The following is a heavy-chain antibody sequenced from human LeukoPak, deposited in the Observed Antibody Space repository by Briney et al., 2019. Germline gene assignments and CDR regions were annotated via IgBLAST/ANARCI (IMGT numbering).Heavy chain of an antibody. D-gene: IGHD1-14*01. CDR3: ARDITGSFDY. Sequence: SETLSLTCTVSGGSISSTSNYWGWIRQPPGKGLEWIGSIYYSGSTYYNPSLKSRVTISVDTSKNQFSLKLSSVTAADTAVYYCARDITGSFDYWGQGNLVTVSS. J-gene: IGHJ4*02. CDR1: GGSISSTSNY. CDR2: IYYSGST. V-gene: IGHV4-39*07.